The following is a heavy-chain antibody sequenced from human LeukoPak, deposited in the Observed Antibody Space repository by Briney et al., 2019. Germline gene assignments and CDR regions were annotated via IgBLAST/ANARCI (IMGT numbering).Heavy chain of an antibody. Sequence: ASVTVSCKASGYTFTSYGISWVRQAPGQGLEWMGWISAYNGNTNYAQKLQGRVTMTTDTSTSTAYMELRSLRSDDTAVYYCARSSPPMTTVTTCDYWGQGTLVTVSS. CDR3: ARSSPPMTTVTTCDY. CDR2: ISAYNGNT. V-gene: IGHV1-18*01. J-gene: IGHJ4*02. D-gene: IGHD4-17*01. CDR1: GYTFTSYG.